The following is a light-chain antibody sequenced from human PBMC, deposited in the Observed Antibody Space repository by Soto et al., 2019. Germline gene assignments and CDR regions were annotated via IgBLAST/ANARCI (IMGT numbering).Light chain of an antibody. CDR2: GAS. CDR3: QQYGSPWT. Sequence: EIMLTQSPGSLSLSPGERATLSCRASQSVSSSYSAWYQQKPGQAPRLLIYGASSRATGIPDRFSGSGSGTDFTLTISRLEPEDFAVYYCQQYGSPWTFGQGTKVDNK. V-gene: IGKV3-20*01. J-gene: IGKJ1*01. CDR1: QSVSSSY.